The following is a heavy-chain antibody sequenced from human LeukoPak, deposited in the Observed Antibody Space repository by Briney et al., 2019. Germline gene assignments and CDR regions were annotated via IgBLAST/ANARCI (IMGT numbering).Heavy chain of an antibody. Sequence: ASVKVSCKASGYTFIGYYMHWVRQATGQGLEWMGWMNPNSGNTGYAQKFQGRVAMTRNTSISTAYMELSSLRSEDTAVYYCARVLGYCSSTSCYRGYYYYGMDVWGQGTTVTVSS. CDR2: MNPNSGNT. V-gene: IGHV1-8*01. CDR1: GYTFIGYY. J-gene: IGHJ6*02. D-gene: IGHD2-2*01. CDR3: ARVLGYCSSTSCYRGYYYYGMDV.